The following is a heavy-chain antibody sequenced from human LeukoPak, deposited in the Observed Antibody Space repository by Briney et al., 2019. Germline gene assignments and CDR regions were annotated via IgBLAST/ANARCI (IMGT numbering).Heavy chain of an antibody. CDR1: GFTFTKCA. D-gene: IGHD3-22*01. V-gene: IGHV3-21*01. J-gene: IGHJ4*02. CDR3: ARAQYYYDSSGLARSDY. CDR2: ISSSSSYI. Sequence: GSLRLSCVASGFTFTKCAMSWIRQAPGKGLEWVSSISSSSSYIYYADSVKGRFTISRDNAKNSLYLQMNSLRAEDTAVYYCARAQYYYDSSGLARSDYWGQGTLVTVSS.